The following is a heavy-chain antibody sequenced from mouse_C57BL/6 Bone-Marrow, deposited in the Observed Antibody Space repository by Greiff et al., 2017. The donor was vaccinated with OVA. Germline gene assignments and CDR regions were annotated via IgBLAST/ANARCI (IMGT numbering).Heavy chain of an antibody. CDR2: IWSGGSP. D-gene: IGHD2-4*01. V-gene: IGHV2-2*01. Sequence: VQLQQSGPGLVQPSQSLSITCTVSGFSLPSYGVPWVRQSPGKGLEWLGVIWSGGSPDYTAAFISRLSISQDNSKSQVFFKMNSLQADDTAIYYCARKLSYDYDGDWYFDVWGTGTTVTVSS. CDR3: ARKLSYDYDGDWYFDV. CDR1: GFSLPSYG. J-gene: IGHJ1*03.